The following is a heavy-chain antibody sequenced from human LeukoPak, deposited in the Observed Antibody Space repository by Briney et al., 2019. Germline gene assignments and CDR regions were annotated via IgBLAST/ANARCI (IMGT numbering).Heavy chain of an antibody. V-gene: IGHV3-33*08. CDR1: GFTFTSHG. J-gene: IGHJ6*04. Sequence: QPGGSLRLSCAASGFTFTSHGMHWVRQAPGKGLEWVAVIWYDGSNKYYADSVKGRFTISRDNSKNTLYLQMNSLRAEDTAVYYCARDLQLWFEPYYYYYGMDVWGKGTTVTVSS. D-gene: IGHD5-18*01. CDR2: IWYDGSNK. CDR3: ARDLQLWFEPYYYYYGMDV.